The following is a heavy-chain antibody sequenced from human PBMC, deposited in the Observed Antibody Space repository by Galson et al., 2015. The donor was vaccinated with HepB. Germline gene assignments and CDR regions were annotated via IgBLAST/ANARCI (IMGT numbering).Heavy chain of an antibody. CDR1: GYTFTNYA. D-gene: IGHD4/OR15-4a*01. J-gene: IGHJ4*02. Sequence: SVKVSCKASGYTFTNYAMNWVRQAHGQGLEWMGWFNTNNGNPTYAQGFTGRFVFSLDTSVSTAYLQISSLKAEDTAVYYCARRTEVLAPDVSEWFSFLDYWGQGTLVTVSS. V-gene: IGHV7-4-1*02. CDR3: ARRTEVLAPDVSEWFSFLDY. CDR2: FNTNNGNP.